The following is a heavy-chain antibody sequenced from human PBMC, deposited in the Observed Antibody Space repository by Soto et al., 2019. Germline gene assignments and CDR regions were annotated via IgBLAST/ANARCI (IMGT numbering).Heavy chain of an antibody. V-gene: IGHV1-3*01. D-gene: IGHD1-20*01. CDR2: INAGNGNT. CDR3: ARDKITGMLDY. CDR1: GYTFTSFA. J-gene: IGHJ4*02. Sequence: ASVKVSCKASGYTFTSFAMHWVRQAPGQRFEWMGWINAGNGNTKYSQKFQGRVTITRDTSASTAYMELSSLRSEDTAVYYCARDKITGMLDYWGQGTLVTVSS.